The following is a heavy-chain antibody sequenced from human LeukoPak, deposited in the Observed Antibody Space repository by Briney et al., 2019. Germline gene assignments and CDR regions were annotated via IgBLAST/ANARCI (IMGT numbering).Heavy chain of an antibody. CDR2: ISGSGGAT. CDR1: GFTFSSYS. D-gene: IGHD1-1*01. CDR3: AKDLTTGTTGWFGP. V-gene: IGHV3-23*01. Sequence: PGGSLRLSCAASGFTFSSYSMNWVRQAPGKGLEWVSSISGSGGATYYADSVKGRFTISRDNSRNTLYLQMSSLRADDTAVYYCAKDLTTGTTGWFGPWGQGTLVTVSS. J-gene: IGHJ5*02.